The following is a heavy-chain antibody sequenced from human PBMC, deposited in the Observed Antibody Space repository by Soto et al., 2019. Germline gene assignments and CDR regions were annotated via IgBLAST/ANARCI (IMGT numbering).Heavy chain of an antibody. CDR3: ARDRDWAFDY. D-gene: IGHD3-9*01. CDR2: IFASSTTI. J-gene: IGHJ4*02. CDR1: GFPFSSYI. Sequence: GGSLRLSCVASGFPFSSYIMVWVRQAPGKGLEWVSYIFASSTTIYYADSVKGRFTVSRDNTQNSLFLLMNSLRAEDTAVYYCARDRDWAFDYWGQGTLVTVSS. V-gene: IGHV3-48*04.